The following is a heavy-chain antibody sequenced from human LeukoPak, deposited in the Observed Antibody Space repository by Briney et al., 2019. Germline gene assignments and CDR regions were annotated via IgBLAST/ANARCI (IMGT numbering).Heavy chain of an antibody. V-gene: IGHV4-59*08. D-gene: IGHD3-10*01. CDR3: ARHDYYGSGSYSAFDY. CDR2: FHDSEST. CDR1: GGSISNSY. Sequence: SETLSLTCTVSGGSISNSYWSWIRQPPGKGLEWIGFFHDSESTNYNPSLKSRVTISVDTSKNQFSLKLSSVTAADTAVYYCARHDYYGSGSYSAFDYWGQGTLVTVSS. J-gene: IGHJ4*02.